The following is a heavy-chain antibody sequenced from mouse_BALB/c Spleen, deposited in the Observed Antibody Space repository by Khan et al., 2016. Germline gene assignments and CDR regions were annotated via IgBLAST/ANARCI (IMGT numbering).Heavy chain of an antibody. CDR1: GYAFSIYW. J-gene: IGHJ2*01. CDR2: IYPGDGDT. Sequence: QVRLQQSGAELVRPGSSVKISCKASGYAFSIYWMNWVKQWPGQGLEWIGQIYPGDGDTDYNGKFKDKATLTADKSSSTAYMQLSSLTSEDSAVYFCARSGYGYDYWGQGTTLTVSS. D-gene: IGHD2-2*01. V-gene: IGHV1-80*01. CDR3: ARSGYGYDY.